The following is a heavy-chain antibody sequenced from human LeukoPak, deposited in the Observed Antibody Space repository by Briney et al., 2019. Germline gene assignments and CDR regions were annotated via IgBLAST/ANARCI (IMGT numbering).Heavy chain of an antibody. CDR1: GFTFSRYA. J-gene: IGHJ5*02. V-gene: IGHV3-23*01. CDR3: AKDRFGSGSPNWFGP. CDR2: ISGSGGDI. Sequence: GGSLRLSCAGSGFTFSRYAMSWIRQVPGKGLEWVSAISGSGGDIFYTDSVKGRFTISRDNSKNTLYLQMKGLRGGDTAVYYCAKDRFGSGSPNWFGPWGQGTLVSVSS. D-gene: IGHD3-10*01.